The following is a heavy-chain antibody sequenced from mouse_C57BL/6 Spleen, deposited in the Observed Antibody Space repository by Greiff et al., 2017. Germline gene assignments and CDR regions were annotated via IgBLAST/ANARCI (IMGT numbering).Heavy chain of an antibody. CDR3: ARVYYSKEKDAMDY. Sequence: QVQLKQPGAELVKPGASVKLSCKASGYTFTSYWMHWVKPRPGQGLEWIGMIHPNSGSTNYNEKFKSKATLTVDKSSSTAYMQLSSLTSEDSAVYYCARVYYSKEKDAMDYWGQGTSVTVSS. CDR2: IHPNSGST. J-gene: IGHJ4*01. V-gene: IGHV1-64*01. D-gene: IGHD2-5*01. CDR1: GYTFTSYW.